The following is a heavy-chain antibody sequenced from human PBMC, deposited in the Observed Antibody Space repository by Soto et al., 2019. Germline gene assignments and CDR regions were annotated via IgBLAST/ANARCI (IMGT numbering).Heavy chain of an antibody. CDR1: GFTFSSYG. CDR3: ASLYCSASSCYSVGSCDI. D-gene: IGHD2-15*01. Sequence: GGSLRLSCAASGFTFSSYGMHWVRQAQGKGLEWVALIWFDGSDKYYTESVKCRFTISRDNSKSTLYMQINSLRAEDTAVYYCASLYCSASSCYSVGSCDIRGQGTMVTVSS. J-gene: IGHJ3*02. V-gene: IGHV3-33*01. CDR2: IWFDGSDK.